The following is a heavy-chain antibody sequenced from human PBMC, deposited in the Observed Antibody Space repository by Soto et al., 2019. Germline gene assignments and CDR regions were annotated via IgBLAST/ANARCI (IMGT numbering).Heavy chain of an antibody. CDR1: GGTFSSYA. CDR2: IIPIFGTA. J-gene: IGHJ4*02. V-gene: IGHV1-69*12. CDR3: ARDAPRGYSYGYYFDY. Sequence: QVQLVQSGAEVKKPGSSVKVSCKASGGTFSSYAISWVRQAPGQGLEWMGGIIPIFGTANYAQKFQGRVTITADESTSTAYMELSSLRSEDTAVYYCARDAPRGYSYGYYFDYWGQGTLVTVSS. D-gene: IGHD5-18*01.